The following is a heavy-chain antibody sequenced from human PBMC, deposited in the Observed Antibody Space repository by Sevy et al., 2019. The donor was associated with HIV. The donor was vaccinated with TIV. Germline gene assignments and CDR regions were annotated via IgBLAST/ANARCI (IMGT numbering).Heavy chain of an antibody. J-gene: IGHJ4*02. CDR2: IYYNGNT. CDR1: GGSITSLY. CDR3: AGENAWGRGYS. D-gene: IGHD1-26*01. V-gene: IGHV4-59*08. Sequence: SETLSLTCTVSGGSITSLYWGWIRQPPGKGLEWIANIYYNGNTNYNPSLKSRVTISLETSKNQFSLRLSSVTAADTARYYCAGENAWGRGYSWGQGTLVTVSS.